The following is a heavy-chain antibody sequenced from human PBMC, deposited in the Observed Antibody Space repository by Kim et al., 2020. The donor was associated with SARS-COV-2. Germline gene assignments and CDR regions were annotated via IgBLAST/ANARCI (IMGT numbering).Heavy chain of an antibody. J-gene: IGHJ6*03. V-gene: IGHV3-21*01. CDR3: ARAYSSLIYYYYYMDV. D-gene: IGHD4-4*01. Sequence: SGKGRFTISGDNAKNSLYLQMNSLRAEDTAVYYCARAYSSLIYYYYYMDVWGKGTTVTVSS.